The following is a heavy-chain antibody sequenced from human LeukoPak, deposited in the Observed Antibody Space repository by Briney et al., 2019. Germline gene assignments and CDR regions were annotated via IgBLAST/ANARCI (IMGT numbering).Heavy chain of an antibody. Sequence: GGSLRLSCAASGFTFSSYAMNWVRQAPGKGLEWVSAISGSGGSTYYADSVKGRFTISRDNSKNTLYLQMNSLRAEDTAVYYCAKDLSSSSSVVVVAAKHDYWGQGTLVTVSS. V-gene: IGHV3-23*01. CDR1: GFTFSSYA. J-gene: IGHJ4*02. CDR3: AKDLSSSSSVVVVAAKHDY. CDR2: ISGSGGST. D-gene: IGHD2-15*01.